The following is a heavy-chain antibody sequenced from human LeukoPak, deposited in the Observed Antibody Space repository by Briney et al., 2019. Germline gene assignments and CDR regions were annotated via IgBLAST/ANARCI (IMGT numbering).Heavy chain of an antibody. V-gene: IGHV1-69*05. J-gene: IGHJ1*01. CDR2: IIPIFGTA. Sequence: SVKVSCKASGYTLTAYYIHWVRQAPGQGLEWMGRIIPIFGTANYAQKFQGRVTITTDESTSTAYMELSSLRSEDTAVYYCARDNSRQWLDGYFQHWGQGTLVTVSS. D-gene: IGHD6-19*01. CDR3: ARDNSRQWLDGYFQH. CDR1: GYTLTAYY.